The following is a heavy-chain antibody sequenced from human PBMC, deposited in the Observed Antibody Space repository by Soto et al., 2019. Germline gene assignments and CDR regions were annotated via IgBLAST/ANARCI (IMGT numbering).Heavy chain of an antibody. CDR3: ARDRTSTLVDRYYSMDV. CDR1: GGTFSNYG. D-gene: IGHD1-26*01. Sequence: QVQLVQSGAEVKKPGSSVKVSCKASGGTFSNYGISWVRQAPGQGLEWMGGIIPMFGTSNYAQKFQGRVMITADASTSTAYMELSSLRSEDTAVYYCARDRTSTLVDRYYSMDVWGQGTTVTVSS. CDR2: IIPMFGTS. V-gene: IGHV1-69*01. J-gene: IGHJ6*02.